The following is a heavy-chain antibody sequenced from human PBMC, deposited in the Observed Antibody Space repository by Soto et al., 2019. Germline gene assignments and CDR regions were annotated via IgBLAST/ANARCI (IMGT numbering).Heavy chain of an antibody. CDR2: IYYSGST. Sequence: SETLSLTCTVSGGSISSSSYYWGWIRQPPGKGLEWIGSIYYSGSTYYNPSLKSRVTISVDTSKNQFSLKLSSVTAADTAVYYCARGFPNYGDYYYYYYMDVWGKGTTVTVSS. CDR1: GGSISSSSYY. J-gene: IGHJ6*03. V-gene: IGHV4-39*01. CDR3: ARGFPNYGDYYYYYYMDV. D-gene: IGHD4-17*01.